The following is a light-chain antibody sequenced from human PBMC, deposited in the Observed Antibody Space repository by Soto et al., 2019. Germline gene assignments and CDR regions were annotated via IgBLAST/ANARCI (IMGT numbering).Light chain of an antibody. CDR1: SSDVGAYNY. V-gene: IGLV2-8*01. CDR3: SSYTSRSTLV. Sequence: QSALTQPPSASGSPGQSVTISCTGSSSDVGAYNYVAWYQQRPGKAPKLMISDVNKRPSGVPDRFSGSKSGNTASLTVSGLQAEDEADYYCSSYTSRSTLVFGTGTKVTVL. CDR2: DVN. J-gene: IGLJ1*01.